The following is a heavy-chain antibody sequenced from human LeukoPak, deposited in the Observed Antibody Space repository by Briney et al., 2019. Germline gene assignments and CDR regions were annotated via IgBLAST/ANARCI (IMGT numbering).Heavy chain of an antibody. Sequence: PSETLSLTCAVYGGSFSGYYWSWIRQPPGKGLEWIGEINHSGSTNYNPSLTSRVTISVDTSKNQFSLKLSSVTAADTAVYYCARMGYSSSSRYGMDVWGQGTTVTVSS. J-gene: IGHJ6*02. CDR2: INHSGST. D-gene: IGHD6-6*01. CDR3: ARMGYSSSSRYGMDV. CDR1: GGSFSGYY. V-gene: IGHV4-34*01.